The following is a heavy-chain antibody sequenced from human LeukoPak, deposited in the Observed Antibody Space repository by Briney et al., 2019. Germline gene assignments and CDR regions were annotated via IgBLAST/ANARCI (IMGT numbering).Heavy chain of an antibody. J-gene: IGHJ4*02. V-gene: IGHV4-59*01. CDR1: GGSISSYY. Sequence: PSETLSLTCTVSGGSISSYYWSWIRQPPGKGLEWIGYIYYSGSTNYNPSLKSRVTISVDTSKNQFSLKLSSVTAADTAVYYCVRGFQGVDYWGQGTLVTVSS. CDR2: IYYSGST. D-gene: IGHD2-21*01. CDR3: VRGFQGVDY.